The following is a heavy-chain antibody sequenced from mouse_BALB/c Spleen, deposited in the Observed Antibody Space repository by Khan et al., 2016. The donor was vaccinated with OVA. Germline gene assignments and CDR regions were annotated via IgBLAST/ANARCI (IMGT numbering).Heavy chain of an antibody. CDR2: ISSGGDYT. D-gene: IGHD4-1*01. V-gene: IGHV5-6*01. CDR1: GFSFSSYS. Sequence: EVELVESGGDLVRPGGSLKLSCAASGFSFSSYSMSWVCQTPDKRLEWVATISSGGDYTYYPDSVKGRFTISRDNAKNTLYLHMSSLKSEDTAIYYCASHLTGSFAYWGQGTLVTVSA. CDR3: ASHLTGSFAY. J-gene: IGHJ3*01.